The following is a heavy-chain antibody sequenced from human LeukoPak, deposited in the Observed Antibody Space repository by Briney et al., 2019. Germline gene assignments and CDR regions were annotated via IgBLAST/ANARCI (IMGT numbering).Heavy chain of an antibody. V-gene: IGHV3-21*01. CDR2: ISSSSSYI. J-gene: IGHJ4*02. CDR3: ARDSSTYYYGSGSYGGSVDY. D-gene: IGHD3-10*01. CDR1: GFTFSSYS. Sequence: PGGSLRLSCAASGFTFSSYSMNWVRQAPGKGLEWVSSISSSSSYIYYADSVKGRFTISRDNAKNSLYLQMNSLRAEDTAVYYCARDSSTYYYGSGSYGGSVDYWGQGTLVTVSS.